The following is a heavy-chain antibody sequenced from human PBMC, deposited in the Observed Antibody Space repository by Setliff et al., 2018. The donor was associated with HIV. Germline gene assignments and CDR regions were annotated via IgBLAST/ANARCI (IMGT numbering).Heavy chain of an antibody. D-gene: IGHD6-13*01. CDR1: GGSFSGYY. CDR2: INHHKHT. Sequence: SETLSLTCAVYGGSFSGYYWSWIRQPPGKGLEWIGEINHHKHTNYNPSLKSRVTMSVDTSKNQFSLKLSSVTAADRAVYYCARHRDPPGSSWIYYYSYMDVWGKGTTVTVSS. J-gene: IGHJ6*03. CDR3: ARHRDPPGSSWIYYYSYMDV. V-gene: IGHV4-34*01.